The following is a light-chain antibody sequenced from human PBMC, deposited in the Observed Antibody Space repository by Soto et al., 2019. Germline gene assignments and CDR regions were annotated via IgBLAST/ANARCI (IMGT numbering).Light chain of an antibody. Sequence: QSVLTQPPSASGAPGQRVTISCSGSSSNIGSNTVNWYRQFPGTAPRVLMYSNNQRPSGVPDRFSGSKSGTSVFLAISGLQSDDEADYYCAAWDDSLDGPVFGGGTKLTVL. J-gene: IGLJ3*02. CDR2: SNN. CDR3: AAWDDSLDGPV. V-gene: IGLV1-44*01. CDR1: SSNIGSNT.